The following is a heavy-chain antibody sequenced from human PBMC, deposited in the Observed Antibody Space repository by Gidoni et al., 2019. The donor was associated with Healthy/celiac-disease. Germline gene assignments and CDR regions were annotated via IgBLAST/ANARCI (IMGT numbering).Heavy chain of an antibody. Sequence: QVQLQQWGAGLLKPSETLSLTCAVYGGSFSGYYWSWIRQPPGKGLEWIGEINHSGSTNYNPSLKSRVTISVDTSKNQFSLKLSSVTAADTAVYYCARGLSNRFLVWGQGTLVTVSS. D-gene: IGHD3-3*01. CDR2: INHSGST. CDR1: GGSFSGYY. CDR3: ARGLSNRFLV. V-gene: IGHV4-34*01. J-gene: IGHJ4*02.